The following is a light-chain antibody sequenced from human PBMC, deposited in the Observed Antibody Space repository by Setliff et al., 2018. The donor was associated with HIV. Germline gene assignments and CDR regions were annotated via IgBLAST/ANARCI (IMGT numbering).Light chain of an antibody. Sequence: QSALTQPASVSGSPGQSITISCIGSSSDIGDYESVSWYQQHPGEVPKLIIYNINKRPSGISGRFSGSKSGNTASLTISGLQAEDEADYHCCSYAGSDTWMFGGGTQL. J-gene: IGLJ3*02. CDR3: CSYAGSDTWM. CDR1: SSDIGDYES. V-gene: IGLV2-23*02. CDR2: NIN.